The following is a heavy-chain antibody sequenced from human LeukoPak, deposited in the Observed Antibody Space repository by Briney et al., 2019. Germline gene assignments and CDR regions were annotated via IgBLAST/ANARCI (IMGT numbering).Heavy chain of an antibody. D-gene: IGHD5-24*01. CDR3: AKDRGLRNQWLQVTYDS. CDR1: GFTFDDYA. J-gene: IGHJ4*02. V-gene: IGHV3-9*01. Sequence: GGSLRLSCAASGFTFDDYAMHWVRQAPGKGLEWVSGISWNSVNIGHEDSVKGRFTISRGNAKNSLHLQMNSLRPEDTALYYCAKDRGLRNQWLQVTYDSWGQGTLVTVSS. CDR2: ISWNSVNI.